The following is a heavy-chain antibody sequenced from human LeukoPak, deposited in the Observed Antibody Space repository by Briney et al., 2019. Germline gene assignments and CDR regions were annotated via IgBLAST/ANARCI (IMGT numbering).Heavy chain of an antibody. V-gene: IGHV1-2*02. CDR3: ARGGYWLGARYYYYGMYV. CDR1: GYSFTGYY. CDR2: INPNSGGT. D-gene: IGHD1-26*01. Sequence: ASVNVSCMASGYSFTGYYMHWVRQAPGQGLEWMGWINPNSGGTNYAQKFQGRVTMNRDTSISTAYMELSRLRSYDTAVYYCARGGYWLGARYYYYGMYVWGQGTTVTVSS. J-gene: IGHJ6*02.